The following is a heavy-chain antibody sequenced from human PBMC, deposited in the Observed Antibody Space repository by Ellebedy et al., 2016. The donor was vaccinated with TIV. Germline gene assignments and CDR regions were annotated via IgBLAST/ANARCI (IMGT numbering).Heavy chain of an antibody. J-gene: IGHJ4*02. Sequence: PGGSLRLSCAASGFTFSSYWMTWVRQAPGKGLEWVANIKQDGSEKYYVDSVKGRFTISRDNAKNTLYLQMNSLRAEDTAVYYCAATGINMIVDWGQGTLVTVSS. CDR1: GFTFSSYW. V-gene: IGHV3-7*01. CDR2: IKQDGSEK. D-gene: IGHD3-22*01. CDR3: AATGINMIVD.